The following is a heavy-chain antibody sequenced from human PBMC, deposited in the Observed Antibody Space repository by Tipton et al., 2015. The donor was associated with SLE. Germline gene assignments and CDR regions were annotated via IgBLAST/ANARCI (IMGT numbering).Heavy chain of an antibody. V-gene: IGHV3-15*01. CDR3: TTVDWVAGPTY. CDR2: IKSKTEGGTT. Sequence: SLRLSCSASGFTFSNAWMTWVRQAPGKGLEWVGRIKSKTEGGTTDYAALVKGRFTISRDDSKHMLYLQMNSLKTEDTAVYYCTTVDWVAGPTYWGQGTLVTVSS. J-gene: IGHJ4*02. CDR1: GFTFSNAW. D-gene: IGHD2-15*01.